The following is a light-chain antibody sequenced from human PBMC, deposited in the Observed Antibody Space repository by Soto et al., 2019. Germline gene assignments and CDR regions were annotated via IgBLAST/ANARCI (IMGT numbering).Light chain of an antibody. Sequence: DIQMTQSPSTLSASVGDRVTITCRASQSISSWLAWYQQKPGKAPILLIYKASSLESGVPSRFSGSGSGTEFTLTISSLQPYDFATYYCQQYSSYSRYTFGQGTKLEIK. V-gene: IGKV1-5*03. CDR3: QQYSSYSRYT. CDR2: KAS. CDR1: QSISSW. J-gene: IGKJ2*01.